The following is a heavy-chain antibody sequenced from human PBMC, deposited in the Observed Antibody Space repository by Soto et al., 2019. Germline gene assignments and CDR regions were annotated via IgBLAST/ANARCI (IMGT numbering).Heavy chain of an antibody. D-gene: IGHD3-22*01. V-gene: IGHV4-59*08. CDR2: IYYSGST. Sequence: SETLSLTCTVSGGSISSYYGGWFRQPPGKGLEWIGYIYYSGSTTYHPSLKSRVTISVDTSKNQFSLNLTSVTAADTAVYYCARLGGYYQAFDHWGQGSLVTVSS. CDR3: ARLGGYYQAFDH. CDR1: GGSISSYY. J-gene: IGHJ4*02.